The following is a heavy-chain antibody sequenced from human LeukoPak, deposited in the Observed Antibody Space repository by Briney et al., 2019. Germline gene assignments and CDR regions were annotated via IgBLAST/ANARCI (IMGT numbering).Heavy chain of an antibody. CDR3: ARARETTVTYWYFDL. Sequence: GASVTVSCKASGGTFSSYAISWVRQAPGQGLEWMGGIIPIFGTANYAQKFQGRVTITADESTSTAYMELSSLRSEDTAVYYCARARETTVTYWYFDLWGRGTLVTVSS. CDR1: GGTFSSYA. CDR2: IIPIFGTA. D-gene: IGHD4-17*01. J-gene: IGHJ2*01. V-gene: IGHV1-69*13.